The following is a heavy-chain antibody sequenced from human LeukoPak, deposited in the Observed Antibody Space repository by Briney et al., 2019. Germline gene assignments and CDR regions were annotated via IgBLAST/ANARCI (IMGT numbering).Heavy chain of an antibody. CDR2: IYPGDSDT. Sequence: GESLKISCKGSGSRFTDYWIGWVRQVPGKGLEWMGIIYPGDSDTRYSPSFQGQVTISADKSINTAHLQWSSLKASDTAMYYCARGAAGTTPDYYYFGLDVWGQGTTVRVSS. D-gene: IGHD1-7*01. V-gene: IGHV5-51*01. CDR1: GSRFTDYW. J-gene: IGHJ6*02. CDR3: ARGAAGTTPDYYYFGLDV.